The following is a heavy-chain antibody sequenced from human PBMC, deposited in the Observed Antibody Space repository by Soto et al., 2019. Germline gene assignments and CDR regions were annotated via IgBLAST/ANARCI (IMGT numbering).Heavy chain of an antibody. J-gene: IGHJ6*02. CDR2: INQGGNEN. D-gene: IGHD2-15*01. CDR1: GFTFSSYW. Sequence: EVQLVESGGDLVQRGGSLRLSCAASGFTFSSYWMSWVRQAPGKGLEWVAHINQGGNENSYVDSVKGRFTVSRDNTKNSLYLEMNSLRVEDTAVYYCARDRRQRSFRGYSYFYGMDGWGQGTAVTVSS. V-gene: IGHV3-7*05. CDR3: ARDRRQRSFRGYSYFYGMDG.